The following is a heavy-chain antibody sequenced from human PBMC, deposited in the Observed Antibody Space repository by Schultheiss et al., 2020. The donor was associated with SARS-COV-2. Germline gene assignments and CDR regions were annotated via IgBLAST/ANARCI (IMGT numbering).Heavy chain of an antibody. J-gene: IGHJ6*02. CDR2: IWYDGSNK. Sequence: GGSLRLSCAASGFTFSNYGMHWVRQAPGKGLEWVAIIWYDGSNKYYADSVKGRFTISRDSSKNTLSLQMNSLRVEDTAVYYCARDANIFRGMDVWGQGTTVTVSS. V-gene: IGHV3-33*01. CDR1: GFTFSNYG. CDR3: ARDANIFRGMDV. D-gene: IGHD3-9*01.